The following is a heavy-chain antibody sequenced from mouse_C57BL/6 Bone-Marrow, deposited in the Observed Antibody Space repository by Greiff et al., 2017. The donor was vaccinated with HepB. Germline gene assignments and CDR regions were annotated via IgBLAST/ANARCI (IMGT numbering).Heavy chain of an antibody. J-gene: IGHJ2*01. D-gene: IGHD1-1*01. CDR1: GYTFTSYW. Sequence: QVQLQQPGAELVRPGSSVKLSCKASGYTFTSYWMDWVKQRPGQGLEWIGNIYPSDSETHYNQKFKDKATLTVDKSSSTAYMQLSSLTSEDSALYYGASSNYYGSSLDYWGQVTTLTVSS. V-gene: IGHV1-61*01. CDR3: ASSNYYGSSLDY. CDR2: IYPSDSET.